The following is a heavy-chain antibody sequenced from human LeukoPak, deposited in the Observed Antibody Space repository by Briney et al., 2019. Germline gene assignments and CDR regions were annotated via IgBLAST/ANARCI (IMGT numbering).Heavy chain of an antibody. V-gene: IGHV2-70*11. CDR3: VRSYYSDSSGYFFDY. D-gene: IGHD3-22*01. J-gene: IGHJ4*02. Sequence: SGPTLVNPTQTLTLTCTFSGFSLSTSEMCVNWIRQPPGKALEWLARVDWDDDKYYSTSLKTRLTISKDTSKSQVVLTMTNMDTVDTATYYCVRSYYSDSSGYFFDYWGQGTLVTVSS. CDR1: GFSLSTSEMC. CDR2: VDWDDDK.